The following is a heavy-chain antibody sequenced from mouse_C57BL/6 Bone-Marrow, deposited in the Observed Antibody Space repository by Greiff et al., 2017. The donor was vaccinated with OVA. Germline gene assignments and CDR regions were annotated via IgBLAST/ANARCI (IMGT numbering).Heavy chain of an antibody. Sequence: ESGPGLVKPSQSLSLTCSVPGYSLTSGYYWHWIRQFPGNKLEWMGYISYDGSNNYNPSLKNRISITRDTSKNQFFLKLNSVTTEDTATYYCARALYGNSYVDYWGQGTTLTVSS. D-gene: IGHD2-1*01. CDR1: GYSLTSGYY. J-gene: IGHJ2*01. CDR3: ARALYGNSYVDY. CDR2: ISYDGSN. V-gene: IGHV3-6*01.